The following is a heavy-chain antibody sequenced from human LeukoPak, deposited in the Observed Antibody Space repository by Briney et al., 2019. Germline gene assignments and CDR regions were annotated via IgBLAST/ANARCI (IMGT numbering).Heavy chain of an antibody. CDR3: ARGFVGDGYNSP. CDR2: IYHSGST. D-gene: IGHD5-24*01. CDR1: GYSISSGYC. Sequence: SETLSLTCAVSGYSISSGYCWGWIRQPPGKGLEWIGSIYHSGSTYYNPSLKSRVTISVDTSKNQFSLKLSSVTAADTAVYYCARGFVGDGYNSPWGQGTLVTVSS. V-gene: IGHV4-38-2*01. J-gene: IGHJ5*02.